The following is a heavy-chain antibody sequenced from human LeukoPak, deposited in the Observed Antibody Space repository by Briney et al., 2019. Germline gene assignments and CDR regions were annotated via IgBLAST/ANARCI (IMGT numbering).Heavy chain of an antibody. CDR1: GFAVSNNY. V-gene: IGHV3-53*05. CDR2: IYSGGIT. J-gene: IGHJ4*02. Sequence: PGGSLRLSCATSGFAVSNNYMSWVRQAPGKGPEWVSIIYSGGITYYVDSVKGRFTISRDNSKNTLYLQMNSPRAEDTAVYYCAKDRITMVRGSSYYFDYWGQGTLVTVSS. D-gene: IGHD3-10*01. CDR3: AKDRITMVRGSSYYFDY.